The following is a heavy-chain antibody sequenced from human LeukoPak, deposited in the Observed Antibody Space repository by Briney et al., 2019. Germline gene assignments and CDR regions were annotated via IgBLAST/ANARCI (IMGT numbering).Heavy chain of an antibody. CDR3: ARGVNWNYVVYYFAY. Sequence: GGSLRLSCAASGFTFSSYSMNWVRQAPGKGLEWVSYISSSSSTIYYADSVKGRFTISRDNAKNSLYLQMNSLRAEDTAVYYCARGVNWNYVVYYFAYWGQGTLVTVSS. D-gene: IGHD1-7*01. J-gene: IGHJ4*02. V-gene: IGHV3-48*01. CDR2: ISSSSSTI. CDR1: GFTFSSYS.